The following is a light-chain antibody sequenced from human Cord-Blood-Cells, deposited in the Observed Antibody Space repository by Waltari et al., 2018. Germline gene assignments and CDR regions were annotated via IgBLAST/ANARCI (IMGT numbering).Light chain of an antibody. CDR3: QQRSNWSPT. Sequence: EIVLTQSPATLSLSPGERATLSCRASQSVSSYLAWYQQKPGQAPRLLIYDASNRATGIPARFSGSGSGTDFTLTISSLEPEDFAVYHCQQRSNWSPTFGQGTKVEIK. J-gene: IGKJ1*01. CDR2: DAS. V-gene: IGKV3-11*01. CDR1: QSVSSY.